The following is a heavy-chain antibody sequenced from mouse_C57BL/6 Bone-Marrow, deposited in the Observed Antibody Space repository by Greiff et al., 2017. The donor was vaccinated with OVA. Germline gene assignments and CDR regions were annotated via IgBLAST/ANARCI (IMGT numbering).Heavy chain of an antibody. J-gene: IGHJ4*01. D-gene: IGHD3-3*01. CDR2: LWRGGST. CDR3: AKNRALYAMDY. V-gene: IGHV2-5*01. CDR1: GFSLTSYG. Sequence: QVTLKVSGPGLVQPSQSLSITCTVSGFSLTSYGVHWVRQSPGKGLEWLGVLWRGGSTDYNAAFMSRLSTTKDNSKSQVFFKMNSLQADNTAIYYCAKNRALYAMDYWGQGTSVTVSS.